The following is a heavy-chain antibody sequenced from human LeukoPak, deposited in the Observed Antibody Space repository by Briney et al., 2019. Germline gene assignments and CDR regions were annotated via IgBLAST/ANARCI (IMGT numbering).Heavy chain of an antibody. Sequence: GGSLRLSCAASGFTFSSYAMHWVRQAPGKGLEYVSAISSNGGSTYYANSVKGRFTISRDNSKNTLYLQMNSLRAEDTAVYYCARHGMVRGVTYFDYWGQGTLVTVSS. CDR3: ARHGMVRGVTYFDY. J-gene: IGHJ4*02. CDR2: ISSNGGST. V-gene: IGHV3-64*01. D-gene: IGHD3-10*01. CDR1: GFTFSSYA.